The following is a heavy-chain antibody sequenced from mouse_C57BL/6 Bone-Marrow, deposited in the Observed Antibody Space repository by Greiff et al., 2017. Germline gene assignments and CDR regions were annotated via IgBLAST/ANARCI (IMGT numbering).Heavy chain of an antibody. Sequence: QVQLQQSGAELARPGASVKLSCKASGYTFTSYGISWVKQRTGQGLEWIGEIYPRSGNTYYNEKFKGKATLTADKSSSTAYMELRSLTSEDSAVYFCARVGGLLRYLDYWGQGTTLTGSS. CDR2: IYPRSGNT. CDR1: GYTFTSYG. V-gene: IGHV1-81*01. D-gene: IGHD1-1*01. J-gene: IGHJ2*01. CDR3: ARVGGLLRYLDY.